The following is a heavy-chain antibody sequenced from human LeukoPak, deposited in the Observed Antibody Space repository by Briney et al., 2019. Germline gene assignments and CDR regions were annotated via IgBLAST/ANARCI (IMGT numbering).Heavy chain of an antibody. J-gene: IGHJ5*02. Sequence: ASVKVSCKASGYTFTGYYMHWVRQAPGQGLEWMGWINPNSGGTNYAQKFQGRVTMTRDTSISTAYMELFSLRSDDTAMYYCAKDLNRYCSGGTCYFEENWFDPWGQGTLVTVSS. CDR3: AKDLNRYCSGGTCYFEENWFDP. D-gene: IGHD2-15*01. V-gene: IGHV1-2*02. CDR2: INPNSGGT. CDR1: GYTFTGYY.